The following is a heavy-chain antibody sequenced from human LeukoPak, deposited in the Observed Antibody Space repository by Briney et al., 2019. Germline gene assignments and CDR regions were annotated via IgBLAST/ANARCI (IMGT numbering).Heavy chain of an antibody. V-gene: IGHV3-30*02. J-gene: IGHJ4*02. Sequence: GGSLRLSCAASEFTFSTYGMHWVRQAPAKGLEWVAYIHFDGSNRHYIDSVKGRFTISRDNSENTLYLQMNSLRPEDTAVYYCAKDRGDFPHYFDYWGQGTLVTVSS. D-gene: IGHD3-10*01. CDR2: IHFDGSNR. CDR3: AKDRGDFPHYFDY. CDR1: EFTFSTYG.